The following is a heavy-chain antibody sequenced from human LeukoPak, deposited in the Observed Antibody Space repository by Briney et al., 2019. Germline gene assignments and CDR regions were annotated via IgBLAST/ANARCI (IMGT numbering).Heavy chain of an antibody. J-gene: IGHJ5*02. CDR1: GFTFSSYG. D-gene: IGHD6-19*01. Sequence: PGGSLRLSCAASGFTFSSYGMHWVRQAPGKGLEWVAVIWYDGSNKYYADSVKGRFTISRDNSKNTLYLQMNSLRAEDTAMYYCARDPRVALAGTDWFDPWGQGTRSPSPQ. V-gene: IGHV3-33*01. CDR2: IWYDGSNK. CDR3: ARDPRVALAGTDWFDP.